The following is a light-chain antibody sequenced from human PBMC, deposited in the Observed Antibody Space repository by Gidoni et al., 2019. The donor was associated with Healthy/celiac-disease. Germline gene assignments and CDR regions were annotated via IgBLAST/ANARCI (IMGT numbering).Light chain of an antibody. J-gene: IGLJ2*01. CDR2: DVS. Sequence: QSALTQPASVSGSPGQSTTISCTGRSSDVGGYTYVSWYQQHPGKAPKLMIYDVSNRPSGVSNRFSGSKSGNTASLTISGLQAEDEADYYCSSYTSSSTVVFGGGTKLTVL. CDR3: SSYTSSSTVV. CDR1: SSDVGGYTY. V-gene: IGLV2-14*03.